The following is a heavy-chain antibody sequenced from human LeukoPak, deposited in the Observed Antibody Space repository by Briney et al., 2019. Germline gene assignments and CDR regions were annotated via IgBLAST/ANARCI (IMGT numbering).Heavy chain of an antibody. CDR3: AREPGSSGWFYYYYGMDV. J-gene: IGHJ6*02. CDR2: ISSSSSTI. V-gene: IGHV3-48*01. D-gene: IGHD6-19*01. Sequence: GGSLRLSCAASGFTFSSYSMNWVRQAPGKGLEWVSYISSSSSTIYYADSVKGRFTISRDNAKNSLYLQMNSLRAEDTAVYYCAREPGSSGWFYYYYGMDVWGQGTTVTVSS. CDR1: GFTFSSYS.